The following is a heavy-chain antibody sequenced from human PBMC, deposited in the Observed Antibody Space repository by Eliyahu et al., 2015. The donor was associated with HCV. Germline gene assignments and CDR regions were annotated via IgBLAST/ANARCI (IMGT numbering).Heavy chain of an antibody. Sequence: EVQLVESGGVVVQPGGSLRLXCAASXFTVDDYTMHWVRQAPGKGLEWVSLISWDGGSTYYADSVKGRFTISRDNSKNSLYLQMNSLRTEDTALYYCAKDGGNSFVLNYWGQGTLVTVSS. D-gene: IGHD4-23*01. CDR3: AKDGGNSFVLNY. V-gene: IGHV3-43*01. CDR1: XFTVDDYT. CDR2: ISWDGGST. J-gene: IGHJ4*02.